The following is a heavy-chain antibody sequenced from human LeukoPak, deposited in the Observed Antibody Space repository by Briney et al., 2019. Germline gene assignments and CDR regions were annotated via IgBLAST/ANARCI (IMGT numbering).Heavy chain of an antibody. CDR2: IYTSGST. Sequence: SQTLSLTCTVSGDSISSGSYCWTWIRQPAGKGLEWIGRIYTSGSTNYNPSLKSRVTISVDTSKNQFSLKVNSVTAADTAVYYCARDGSGWYEEGVSDYWGQGTLVTVSS. CDR1: GDSISSGSYC. CDR3: ARDGSGWYEEGVSDY. D-gene: IGHD6-19*01. V-gene: IGHV4-61*02. J-gene: IGHJ4*02.